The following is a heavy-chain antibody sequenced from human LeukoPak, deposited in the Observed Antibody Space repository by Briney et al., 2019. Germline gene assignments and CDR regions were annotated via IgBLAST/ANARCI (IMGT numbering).Heavy chain of an antibody. CDR1: GDTFSSYY. CDR2: ITPSGDST. J-gene: IGHJ6*03. Sequence: ASVKVSCKASGDTFSSYYMHWVRQAPGQGLEWMGIITPSGDSTNYAQKFQGRVTMTEDTSTDTAYMELSSLRSEDTAVYYCATESFSCSGGSCYYMDVWGKGTTVTISS. V-gene: IGHV1-46*01. CDR3: ATESFSCSGGSCYYMDV. D-gene: IGHD2-15*01.